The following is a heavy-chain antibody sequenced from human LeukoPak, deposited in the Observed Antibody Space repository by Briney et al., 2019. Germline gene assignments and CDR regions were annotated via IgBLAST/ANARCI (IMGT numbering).Heavy chain of an antibody. J-gene: IGHJ4*02. CDR2: IYSGGST. CDR1: GFTVSSNY. Sequence: GGSLRLSCAASGFTVSSNYMSWVRQAPGKGLEWVSVIYSGGSTYYADSVKGRFTISRDNAENMLYLQMNTLGAEDTAVYYCARDIVSGSGSLDYWGQGTLVTVSS. D-gene: IGHD3-10*01. V-gene: IGHV3-66*01. CDR3: ARDIVSGSGSLDY.